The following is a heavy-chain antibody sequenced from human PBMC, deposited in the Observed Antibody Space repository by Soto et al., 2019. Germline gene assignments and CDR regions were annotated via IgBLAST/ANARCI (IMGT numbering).Heavy chain of an antibody. J-gene: IGHJ4*02. Sequence: QVQLVQSGAEVKKPGASGKVSCKASGYTFTSYGISWVRQAPGQGLEWMGWISGYNGNKKYVQMLKGRVTMTTDTSTSTAYMELRSLRYEDTAVYYCAREPNYFDYWGQGTLVTVSS. V-gene: IGHV1-18*01. CDR3: AREPNYFDY. CDR1: GYTFTSYG. CDR2: ISGYNGNK.